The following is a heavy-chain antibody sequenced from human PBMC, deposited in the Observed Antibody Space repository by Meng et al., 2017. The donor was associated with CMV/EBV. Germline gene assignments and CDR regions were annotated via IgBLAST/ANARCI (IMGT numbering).Heavy chain of an antibody. V-gene: IGHV4-34*01. D-gene: IGHD1-1*01. CDR1: GGSLSGYY. CDR3: ARCLKSYRGAWFDP. J-gene: IGHJ5*02. Sequence: AVYGGSLSGYYWSWIRQTPGKGLEWIGEINHSGSTNYNPSLKSRVTISVDTSKNQFSLKLSSVTAADTAVYYCARCLKSYRGAWFDPWGQGTLVTVSS. CDR2: INHSGST.